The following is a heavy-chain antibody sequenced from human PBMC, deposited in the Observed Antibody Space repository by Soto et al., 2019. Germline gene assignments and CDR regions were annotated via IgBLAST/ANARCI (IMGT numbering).Heavy chain of an antibody. Sequence: QLRLQESGPGLVKPSETLSLTCSISGGSITASVWWTWVRLTPEKGLQWIGEVFHTGSVNYNPSLQSRLTISVDKSMGQFSLRLTSVTAADTAVYYCERKAWTRLDYWGQGALVTVSS. V-gene: IGHV4-4*02. D-gene: IGHD1-1*01. CDR1: GGSITASVW. J-gene: IGHJ4*02. CDR2: VFHTGSV. CDR3: ERKAWTRLDY.